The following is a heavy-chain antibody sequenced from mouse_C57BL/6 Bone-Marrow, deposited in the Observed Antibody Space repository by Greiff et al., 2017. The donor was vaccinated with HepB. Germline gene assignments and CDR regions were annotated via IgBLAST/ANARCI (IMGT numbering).Heavy chain of an antibody. V-gene: IGHV3-8*01. CDR3: ARNPPYYGSSYAMDY. CDR2: ISYSGST. Sequence: EVQRVESGPGLAKPSQTLSLTCSVTGYSITSDYWNWIRKFPGNKLEYMGYISYSGSTYYNPSLKSRISITRDTSKNQYYLQLNSVTTEDTATYYCARNPPYYGSSYAMDYWGQGTSVTVSS. J-gene: IGHJ4*01. D-gene: IGHD1-1*01. CDR1: GYSITSDY.